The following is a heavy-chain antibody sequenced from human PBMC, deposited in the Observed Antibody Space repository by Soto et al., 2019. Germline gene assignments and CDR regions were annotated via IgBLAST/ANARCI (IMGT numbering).Heavy chain of an antibody. J-gene: IGHJ6*02. CDR3: ARDGGYDFWSGNPPPTDYGMDV. Sequence: GGSLRLSCAASGFTFSSYAMHWVRQAPGKGLEWVAVISYGGSNKYYADSVKGRFTISRDNSKNTLYLQMNSLRAEDTAVYYCARDGGYDFWSGNPPPTDYGMDVWGQGTTGTGSS. V-gene: IGHV3-30-3*01. CDR2: ISYGGSNK. D-gene: IGHD3-3*01. CDR1: GFTFSSYA.